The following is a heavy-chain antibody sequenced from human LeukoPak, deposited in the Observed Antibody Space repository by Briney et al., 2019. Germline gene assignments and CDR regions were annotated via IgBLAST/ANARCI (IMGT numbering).Heavy chain of an antibody. CDR3: ARDRAYCGGDCSRSLDY. J-gene: IGHJ4*02. V-gene: IGHV4-61*02. CDR1: GGSISSGSYY. D-gene: IGHD2-21*02. CDR2: IYTSGST. Sequence: SETLSLTCTVSGGSISSGSYYWSWIRQPAGKGLEWIGRIYTSGSTNYNPSLKSRVTISVDTSKNQFSLKLSSVTAADTAVYYCARDRAYCGGDCSRSLDYWGQGTLVTVSS.